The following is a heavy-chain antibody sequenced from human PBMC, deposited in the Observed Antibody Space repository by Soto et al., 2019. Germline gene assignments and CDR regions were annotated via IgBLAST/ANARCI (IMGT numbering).Heavy chain of an antibody. Sequence: GGSLRLSCAVSGLSFSDYPMDWVRQAPGKGLEWVSRISGSTLSTNYADSVKGRFTISRDNSNNTLYLEMSSLRGEDTAVYYCAKPQSGSYYAAFDVWGQGTTVTVSS. CDR2: ISGSTLST. CDR3: AKPQSGSYYAAFDV. D-gene: IGHD1-26*01. J-gene: IGHJ3*01. V-gene: IGHV3-23*01. CDR1: GLSFSDYP.